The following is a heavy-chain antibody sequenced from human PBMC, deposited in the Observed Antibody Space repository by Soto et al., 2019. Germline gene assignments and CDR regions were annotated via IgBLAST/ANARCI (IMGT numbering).Heavy chain of an antibody. V-gene: IGHV3-74*01. J-gene: IGHJ4*02. CDR1: GFTFSSYC. CDR3: ARDGAYYDFWSGYYTGNRSPAPDY. CDR2: INSDGSST. Sequence: PGGSLRLSCAASGFTFSSYCMHWVRQAPGKGLVWVSRINSDGSSTSYADSVKGRFTISRDNAKNTLYLQMNSLRAEDTAVYYCARDGAYYDFWSGYYTGNRSPAPDYWGQGTLVTVSS. D-gene: IGHD3-3*01.